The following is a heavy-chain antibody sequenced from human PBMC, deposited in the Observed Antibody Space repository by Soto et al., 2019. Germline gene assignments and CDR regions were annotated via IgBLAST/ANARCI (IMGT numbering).Heavy chain of an antibody. CDR2: IYHSGST. V-gene: IGHV4-4*02. CDR3: AGWIQLRQYYYYGMDV. J-gene: IGHJ6*02. Sequence: QVQLQESGPGLVKPSGTLSLTCAVSGGSISSSNWWSWVRQPPGKGLEWIGEIYHSGSTNYNPSPKSRVTIQVDNSKNPFSLKLSPVTAAHTAVYYVAGWIQLRQYYYYGMDVWGQGTTVTVSS. D-gene: IGHD5-18*01. CDR1: GGSISSSNW.